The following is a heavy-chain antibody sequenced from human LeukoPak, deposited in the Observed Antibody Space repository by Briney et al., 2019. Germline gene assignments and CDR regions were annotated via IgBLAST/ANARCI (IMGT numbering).Heavy chain of an antibody. J-gene: IGHJ6*02. Sequence: GGSLRLSCAASGFTFSSYAMSWVRQAPGKGLEWVSAISGSGGSTYYADSVKGRFTISRDNSKNTLYLQMNSLRAEDTAVYYCAKDLGIGAVAGAYYYYGMDVWGQGTTVTVSS. CDR1: GFTFSSYA. V-gene: IGHV3-23*01. CDR2: ISGSGGST. CDR3: AKDLGIGAVAGAYYYYGMDV. D-gene: IGHD1-26*01.